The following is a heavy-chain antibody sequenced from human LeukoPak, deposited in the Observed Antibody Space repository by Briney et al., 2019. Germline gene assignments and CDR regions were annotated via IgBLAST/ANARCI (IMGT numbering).Heavy chain of an antibody. CDR1: GGSISSYY. CDR3: ARDVRYYYDSSAYYGPNWFDP. Sequence: SETLSLTCTVSGGSISSYYWSWIRQPPGKGLEWIGYIYYSGSTNYNPSLKSRVTISVDTSKNQFSLKLSSVTAADTAVYYCARDVRYYYDSSAYYGPNWFDPWGQGTLVTVSS. V-gene: IGHV4-59*01. CDR2: IYYSGST. D-gene: IGHD3-22*01. J-gene: IGHJ5*02.